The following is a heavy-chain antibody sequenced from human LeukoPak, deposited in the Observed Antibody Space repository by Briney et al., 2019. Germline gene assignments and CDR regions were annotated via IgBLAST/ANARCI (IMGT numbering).Heavy chain of an antibody. CDR3: ARKGGRGRQQLVERFDY. CDR2: INHSGST. CDR1: GGSFSGYY. Sequence: PSETLSLTCAVYGGSFSGYYWSWIRQPPGKGLEWIGEINHSGSTNYNPSLKGRVTISVDTSKNQFSLKLSSVTAADTAVYYCARKGGRGRQQLVERFDYWGQGTLVTVSS. D-gene: IGHD6-13*01. J-gene: IGHJ4*02. V-gene: IGHV4-34*01.